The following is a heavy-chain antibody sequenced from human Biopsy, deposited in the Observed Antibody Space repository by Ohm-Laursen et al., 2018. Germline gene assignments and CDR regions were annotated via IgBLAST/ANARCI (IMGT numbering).Heavy chain of an antibody. J-gene: IGHJ4*02. CDR2: IHGSGRT. CDR1: EFNVDSNH. Sequence: SLRLSCAASEFNVDSNHMNWVRQAPGKGLGWVSMIHGSGRTDYADSVKGRFTVSRDNSKDTVYLQMNALRVGDTAMYYCAGAGGHSFWGQGALVTVSS. D-gene: IGHD3-16*01. V-gene: IGHV3-66*01. CDR3: AGAGGHSF.